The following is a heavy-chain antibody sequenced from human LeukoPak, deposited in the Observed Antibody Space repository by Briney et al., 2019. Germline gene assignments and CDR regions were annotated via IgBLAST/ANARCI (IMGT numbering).Heavy chain of an antibody. V-gene: IGHV4-59*01. Sequence: SETLSLTCTVSGGSISSYYWSWVRQPPGKGLEWIGHIYDTGNTNYNPSLESRVTISVDTSKNQFSLRLTSVTAADTAVYFCARTTPWLLPGYWGQGTLVTVSS. CDR3: ARTTPWLLPGY. CDR2: IYDTGNT. D-gene: IGHD3-22*01. J-gene: IGHJ4*02. CDR1: GGSISSYY.